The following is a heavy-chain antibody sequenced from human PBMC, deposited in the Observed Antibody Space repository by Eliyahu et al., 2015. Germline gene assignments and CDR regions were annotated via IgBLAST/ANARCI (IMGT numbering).Heavy chain of an antibody. CDR1: GFXFXXYY. V-gene: IGHV3-11*01. Sequence: QVQLVESGGGSVKPGGSLRLSCAGSGFXFXXYYMSWXPPGPRKGLHWVSYISSGGRTVYYADSVKGRFTVSRDNAKNSLFLEMNSLRDEDTAVYYCARDRSSGWSYFYGMDVWGQGTMVTVSS. CDR2: ISSGGRTV. CDR3: ARDRSSGWSYFYGMDV. J-gene: IGHJ6*02. D-gene: IGHD6-19*01.